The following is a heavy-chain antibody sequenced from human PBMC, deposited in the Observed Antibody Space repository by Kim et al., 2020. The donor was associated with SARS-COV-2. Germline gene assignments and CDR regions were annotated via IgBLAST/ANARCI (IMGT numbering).Heavy chain of an antibody. CDR2: IYYSGNT. CDR3: AIRRDCLDV. D-gene: IGHD1-1*01. V-gene: IGHV4-59*01. CDR1: GGSINFYY. Sequence: SETLSLTCTVSGGSINFYYWSWIRQLPGKGLEWIGYIYYSGNTNYNPSFKSRVTILVDTSKNQFSLNLSSVTAADTAVYYCAIRRDCLDVWGQGTTVTVSS. J-gene: IGHJ6*02.